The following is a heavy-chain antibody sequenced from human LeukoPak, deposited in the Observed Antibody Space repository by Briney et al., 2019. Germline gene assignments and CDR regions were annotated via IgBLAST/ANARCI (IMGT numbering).Heavy chain of an antibody. D-gene: IGHD5-18*01. CDR1: GGTFSSYA. V-gene: IGHV1-69*05. Sequence: SVKVSCKASGGTFSSYAISWVRQAPGQGLEWMGRIIPIFGTANYAQKFQGRVTITTDESTSTAYMELSSLRSEDTAVYYCARARHRGYSYADFDYWGQGTLVTVSS. J-gene: IGHJ4*02. CDR3: ARARHRGYSYADFDY. CDR2: IIPIFGTA.